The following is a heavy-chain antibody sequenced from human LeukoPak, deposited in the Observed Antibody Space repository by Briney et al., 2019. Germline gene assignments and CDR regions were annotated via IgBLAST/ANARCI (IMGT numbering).Heavy chain of an antibody. V-gene: IGHV1-69*06. Sequence: GASVKVSCKASGGTFSSYAISWVRQAPGQGLEWMGGIIPIFGTANYAQKFQGRVTITADKSTRTAYMELSSLRSEDTAVYYCASCKWFGELLSNWFDPWGQGTLVTVSS. CDR1: GGTFSSYA. J-gene: IGHJ5*02. CDR2: IIPIFGTA. D-gene: IGHD3-10*01. CDR3: ASCKWFGELLSNWFDP.